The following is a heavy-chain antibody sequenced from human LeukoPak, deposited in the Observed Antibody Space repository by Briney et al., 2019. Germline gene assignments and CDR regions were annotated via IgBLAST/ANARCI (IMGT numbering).Heavy chain of an antibody. J-gene: IGHJ3*02. V-gene: IGHV3-23*01. CDR3: AKVITYYDFWSGYCDM. CDR1: GFTFSRSA. D-gene: IGHD3-3*01. Sequence: RGSLRLSCAASGFTFSRSAMDWVRQAPGKGLERVSSISGSGGNTNYADSVQGRFTISRDNSKNMVFLQMNSLRAEDTAVYYCAKVITYYDFWSGYCDMWGQGTMVTVSS. CDR2: ISGSGGNT.